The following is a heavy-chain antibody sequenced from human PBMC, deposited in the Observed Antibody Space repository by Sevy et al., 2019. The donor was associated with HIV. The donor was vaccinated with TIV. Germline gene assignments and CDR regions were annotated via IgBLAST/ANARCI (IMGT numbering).Heavy chain of an antibody. CDR1: GDSFSSYF. V-gene: IGHV4-4*07. Sequence: SETLSLTCTVSGDSFSSYFWAWIRQPAGKGLEWIGRINTSGSTNYNPSLKSRVTMSVDTSKSQFSLKVTSLTAADTARSFCARSNWVTATNGFSKSYYFDYWGQGSLVTVSS. D-gene: IGHD7-27*01. CDR3: ARSNWVTATNGFSKSYYFDY. J-gene: IGHJ4*02. CDR2: INTSGST.